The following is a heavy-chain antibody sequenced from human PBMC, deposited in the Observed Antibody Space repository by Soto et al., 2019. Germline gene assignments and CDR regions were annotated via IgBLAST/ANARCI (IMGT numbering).Heavy chain of an antibody. V-gene: IGHV4-59*01. CDR2: IYYSGST. Sequence: SETLSLTCTVSGGSISSYYWSWIRQPPGKGLEWIGYIYYSGSTNYNPSLKSRVTISVDTSKNQFSLKLSSVTAADTAVYYCARAIFGVAYDYWGQGTLVTVSS. CDR3: ARAIFGVAYDY. D-gene: IGHD3-3*01. CDR1: GGSISSYY. J-gene: IGHJ4*02.